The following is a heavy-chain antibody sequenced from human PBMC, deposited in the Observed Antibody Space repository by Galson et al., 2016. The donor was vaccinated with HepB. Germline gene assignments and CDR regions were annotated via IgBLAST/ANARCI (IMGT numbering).Heavy chain of an antibody. J-gene: IGHJ4*02. CDR2: VSGSGGSI. D-gene: IGHD2-15*01. CDR1: GFTFSSYT. Sequence: SLRLSCAASGFTFSSYTMTWVRQAPGKGLEWVAGVSGSGGSIYYAASVQGRFRLSRDNSKNTLYLQMNGLRAEDTAVYYCAKDYGDCSGGRCYSPTLFDYWGQGTLVTVSS. V-gene: IGHV3-23*01. CDR3: AKDYGDCSGGRCYSPTLFDY.